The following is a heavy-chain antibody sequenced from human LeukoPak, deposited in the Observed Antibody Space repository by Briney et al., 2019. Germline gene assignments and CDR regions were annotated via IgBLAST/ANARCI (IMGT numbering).Heavy chain of an antibody. Sequence: SETLSLTCAVYGGSFSGYYWSWIRQPPGKGLEWIGEINHSGSTNYNPSLKSRVTISVDTSKNQFSLKLSSVTAADTAVYYCARVSTRQGCNWFDPWGQGTLVTVSS. J-gene: IGHJ5*02. D-gene: IGHD2-2*01. CDR2: INHSGST. CDR3: ARVSTRQGCNWFDP. V-gene: IGHV4-34*01. CDR1: GGSFSGYY.